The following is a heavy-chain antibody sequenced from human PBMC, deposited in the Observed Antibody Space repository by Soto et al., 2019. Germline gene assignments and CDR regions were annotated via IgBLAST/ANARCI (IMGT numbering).Heavy chain of an antibody. Sequence: SETLSLTCTVSGGSISSSTHYWGWIRQSPGKGLEWIGSIYYSGNTHYNPSLKSRVTISVDTSKNQFSLKLNSVTAADTAVYYFARPANDHYGSSDYYHDAFDIWGQGRMVTVSS. CDR1: GGSISSSTHY. CDR2: IYYSGNT. J-gene: IGHJ3*02. V-gene: IGHV4-39*01. D-gene: IGHD3-22*01. CDR3: ARPANDHYGSSDYYHDAFDI.